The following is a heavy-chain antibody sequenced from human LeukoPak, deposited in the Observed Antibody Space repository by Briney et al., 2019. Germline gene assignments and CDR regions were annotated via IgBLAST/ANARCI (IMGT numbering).Heavy chain of an antibody. V-gene: IGHV3-30*18. CDR1: GFTFSSYG. J-gene: IGHJ4*02. CDR3: AKDIGYSSSSGIDY. Sequence: PGGSLRLSCAASGFTFSSYGMHWVRQAPGKGREWVAVISYDGSNKYYADSVKGRFTISRDNSKNTLYLQMNSLRAEDTAVYFCAKDIGYSSSSGIDYWGQGTLVTVSS. CDR2: ISYDGSNK. D-gene: IGHD6-6*01.